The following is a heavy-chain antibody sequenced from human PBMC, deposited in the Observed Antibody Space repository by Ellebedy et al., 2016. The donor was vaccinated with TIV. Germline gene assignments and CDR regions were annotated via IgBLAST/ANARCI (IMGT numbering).Heavy chain of an antibody. CDR2: MNPNSGNT. J-gene: IGHJ4*02. Sequence: ASVKVSCXASGYTFTSYDINWVRQATGQGLEWMGWMNPNSGNTGYAQKFQGRVTMTRNTSISTAYMELSSLRSEDTAVYYCARGSRITGTTSIGYWGQGTLVTVSS. D-gene: IGHD1-7*01. V-gene: IGHV1-8*01. CDR3: ARGSRITGTTSIGY. CDR1: GYTFTSYD.